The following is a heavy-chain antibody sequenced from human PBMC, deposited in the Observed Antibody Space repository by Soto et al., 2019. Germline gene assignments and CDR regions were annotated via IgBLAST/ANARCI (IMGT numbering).Heavy chain of an antibody. CDR2: ITYDGSNK. Sequence: PGGSLRLSCAASGFTFSNYGMSWVRQAPGKGLEWVAVITYDGSNKYYADSVKGRFTISRDNSKNTLYLQMNSLRAEDTAVYYCAKAMVVVTAIDDYWGQGTLVTVSS. CDR3: AKAMVVVTAIDDY. J-gene: IGHJ4*02. V-gene: IGHV3-30*18. CDR1: GFTFSNYG. D-gene: IGHD2-21*02.